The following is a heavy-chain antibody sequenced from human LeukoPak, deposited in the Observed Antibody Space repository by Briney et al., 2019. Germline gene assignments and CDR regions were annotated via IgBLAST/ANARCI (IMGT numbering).Heavy chain of an antibody. Sequence: GGSLRLSCAASGFTFSTYSMNWVRQAPGKGLEWVSYINSISSTIHYADSVKGRFTISRDNAKNTLYLQMNSLRAEDTAAYYCARVRWGGLYYFDYWGQGTLVTVSS. CDR2: INSISSTI. CDR3: ARVRWGGLYYFDY. J-gene: IGHJ4*02. CDR1: GFTFSTYS. V-gene: IGHV3-48*04. D-gene: IGHD3-16*01.